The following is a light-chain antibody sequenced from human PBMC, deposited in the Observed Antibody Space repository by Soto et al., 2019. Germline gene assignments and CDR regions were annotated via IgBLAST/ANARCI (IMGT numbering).Light chain of an antibody. V-gene: IGKV1-39*01. CDR2: AAS. Sequence: DIQMPQSPSSLSASVEDRVIITCRASENINSYLNWYQQKPGKAPKLLIYAASSLQSGVPSRFSGSGSETVFTLTINNLQPEDSATYYCQQSYSRLVTFGQGTKVEIK. CDR1: ENINSY. CDR3: QQSYSRLVT. J-gene: IGKJ1*01.